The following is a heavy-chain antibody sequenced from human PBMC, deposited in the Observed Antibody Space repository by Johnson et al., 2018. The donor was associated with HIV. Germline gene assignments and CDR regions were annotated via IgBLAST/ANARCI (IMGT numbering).Heavy chain of an antibody. J-gene: IGHJ3*02. V-gene: IGHV3-66*01. CDR3: AREEVTIFGVAYDAFDI. D-gene: IGHD3-3*01. Sequence: VQLVESGGGLVQPGGSLRLSCAASGFTVSNKYMTWVRQSPWKGLEWVSVIYSGGSTYYADSVKGRFTISRDNSKNTVYLQMHSLRAEDTAVYYCAREEVTIFGVAYDAFDIWGQGTMVTVSS. CDR2: IYSGGST. CDR1: GFTVSNKY.